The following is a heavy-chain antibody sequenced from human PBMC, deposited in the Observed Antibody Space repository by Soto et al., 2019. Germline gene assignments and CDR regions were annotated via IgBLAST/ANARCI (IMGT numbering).Heavy chain of an antibody. J-gene: IGHJ2*01. CDR1: GASINNNYYY. CDR2: VYYSGST. V-gene: IGHV4-30-4*01. CDR3: ARMSYFYDKWYFDL. Sequence: QLQESGPGLVMPSQTLSLTCTVSGASINNNYYYWSWIRQTPGKGLEWIGYVYYSGSTDYIPSLKSRFSMSIDKSQNQFTLTLNSVTAADTATYYCARMSYFYDKWYFDLWGRGTLVTVSS. D-gene: IGHD3-22*01.